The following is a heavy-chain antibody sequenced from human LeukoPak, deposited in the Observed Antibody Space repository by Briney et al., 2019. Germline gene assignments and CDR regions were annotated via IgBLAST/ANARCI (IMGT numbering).Heavy chain of an antibody. J-gene: IGHJ5*02. D-gene: IGHD4-17*01. Sequence: GGSLRLSCVVSGFPFSFYELNWVRQAPGKGLVWVSRINPDGRSTNCTDSVKGRFTISRDNANNTLYLQMNSLRAEDTAIYYCVRAIDYGDYEWFDPWGQGTLVSVSS. CDR3: VRAIDYGDYEWFDP. V-gene: IGHV3-74*01. CDR1: GFPFSFYE. CDR2: INPDGRST.